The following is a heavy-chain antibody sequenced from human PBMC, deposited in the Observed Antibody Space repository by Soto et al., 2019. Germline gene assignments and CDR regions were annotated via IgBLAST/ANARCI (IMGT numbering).Heavy chain of an antibody. CDR1: GGSITSSGYY. Sequence: PSETLSLTCTVSGGSITSSGYYWGWIRQPPGKGLEWIGSIYYTRSTYYKSSLKSRVTISVDTSKNQFSLKLSSVTASDTAVYFCARHLYRYGHNWFDPWGQATLVTVSS. CDR2: IYYTRST. V-gene: IGHV4-39*01. J-gene: IGHJ5*02. D-gene: IGHD5-18*01. CDR3: ARHLYRYGHNWFDP.